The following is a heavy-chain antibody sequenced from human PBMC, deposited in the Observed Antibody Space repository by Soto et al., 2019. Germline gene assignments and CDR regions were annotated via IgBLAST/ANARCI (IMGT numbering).Heavy chain of an antibody. CDR2: IYFVGST. V-gene: IGHV4-59*08. Sequence: SETPSLTCPVSGDCISGHYPNWNRQHPGKGLEWIGFIYFVGSTYYNPSLKSRVTLSVDTSKNHFSLNLTSVTAADTAVYYCARQVEYNWNDPSAFDSWGQGTMVTVS. CDR1: GDCISGHY. CDR3: ARQVEYNWNDPSAFDS. J-gene: IGHJ4*02. D-gene: IGHD1-1*01.